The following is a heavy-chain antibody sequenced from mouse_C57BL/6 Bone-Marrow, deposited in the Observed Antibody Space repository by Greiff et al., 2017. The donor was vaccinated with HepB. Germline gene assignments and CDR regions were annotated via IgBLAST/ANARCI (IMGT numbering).Heavy chain of an antibody. CDR2: IYPSSGNT. CDR1: GYTFTSYG. J-gene: IGHJ3*01. D-gene: IGHD1-1*01. V-gene: IGHV1-81*01. CDR3: AEDYGSSSWFAY. Sequence: QVQLQQSGAELARPGASVKLSCKASGYTFTSYGISWVKQRTGQGLEWIGEIYPSSGNTYYNEKFKGKATLTADKSSSTAYMELRSLTSEDSAVYFCAEDYGSSSWFAYWGQGTLVTVSA.